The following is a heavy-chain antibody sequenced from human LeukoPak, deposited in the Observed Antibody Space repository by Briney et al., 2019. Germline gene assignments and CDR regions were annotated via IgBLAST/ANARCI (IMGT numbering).Heavy chain of an antibody. J-gene: IGHJ4*02. CDR3: ARGLPLYSGYDLDY. D-gene: IGHD5-12*01. CDR1: GYTFTSYD. CDR2: MNPNSGNT. V-gene: IGHV1-8*01. Sequence: ASVTVSCTASGYTFTSYDINWVRQAPGQGLEWMGWMNPNSGNTGYAQKFQGRVTMTRNTSISTAYMELSSLRSEDTAVYYCARGLPLYSGYDLDYWGQGTLATVSS.